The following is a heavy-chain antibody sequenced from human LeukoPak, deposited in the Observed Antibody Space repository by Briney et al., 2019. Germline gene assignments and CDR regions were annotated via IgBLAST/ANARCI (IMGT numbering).Heavy chain of an antibody. Sequence: GGSVRLSCAASGFTFSSYGMHWVRQAPGKGLEWVSSISSSSSYIYYADSVKGRFTISRDNAKKSLYLQMNSLRADDTAVYYCARGELLVSYFHHWGQGALVTVSS. CDR2: ISSSSSYI. V-gene: IGHV3-21*01. D-gene: IGHD1-7*01. CDR3: ARGELLVSYFHH. CDR1: GFTFSSYG. J-gene: IGHJ1*01.